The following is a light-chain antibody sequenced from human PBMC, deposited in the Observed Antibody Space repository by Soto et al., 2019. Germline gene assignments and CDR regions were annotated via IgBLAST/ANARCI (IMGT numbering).Light chain of an antibody. CDR2: DNY. J-gene: IGLJ2*01. Sequence: QSVLTQAPSASGAPGQRVTMSCSGSSSNIGTNTVNWYRQLPGTPPKFLIYDNYRRPSGVPDRFSGSQSGTSASLAISGLQSEDEADYYCAAWDDSLNRPVFGGGTKLTVL. CDR3: AAWDDSLNRPV. V-gene: IGLV1-44*01. CDR1: SSNIGTNT.